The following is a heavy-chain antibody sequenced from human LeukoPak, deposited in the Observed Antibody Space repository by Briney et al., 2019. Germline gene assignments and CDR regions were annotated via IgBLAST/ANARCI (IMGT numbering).Heavy chain of an antibody. CDR2: IYHSGST. J-gene: IGHJ4*02. CDR1: GGSISSSNW. Sequence: SETLSLTCAVSGGSISSSNWWSWVSQPPGKGLEWIGEIYHSGSTNYNPSLKSRVTISVDKSKNQFSLKLSSVTAADTAVYYCASGIAVAGNLDYFDYWGQGTLVTVSS. D-gene: IGHD6-19*01. V-gene: IGHV4-4*02. CDR3: ASGIAVAGNLDYFDY.